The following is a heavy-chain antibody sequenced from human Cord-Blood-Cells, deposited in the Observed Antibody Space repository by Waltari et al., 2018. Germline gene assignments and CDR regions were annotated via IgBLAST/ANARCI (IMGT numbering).Heavy chain of an antibody. CDR2: IIPILGIA. V-gene: IGHV1-69*09. J-gene: IGHJ4*02. CDR3: ARVGHDGY. D-gene: IGHD3-16*01. CDR1: GGTFSSYA. Sequence: QVQLVQSGAEVQKPGSSVQVSCKASGGTFSSYAISCVRQAPGQGLEWMGRIIPILGIANYAQKFQGRVTITADKSTSTAYMELSSLRSEDTAVYYCARVGHDGYWGQGTLVTVSS.